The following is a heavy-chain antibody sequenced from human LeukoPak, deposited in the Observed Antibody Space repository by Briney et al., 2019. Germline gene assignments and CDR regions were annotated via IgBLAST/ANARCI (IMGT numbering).Heavy chain of an antibody. CDR1: GFTFSSYN. CDR2: ISRSSSYI. Sequence: GGSLRLSCAASGFTFSSYNMNWVRQAPGKGLEWVSSISRSSSYIYYADSLKGRFTISRDNARNSLYLQMNSLRAEDTAVYYCARLFGGVTTFDYWGQGALVTVSS. V-gene: IGHV3-21*01. J-gene: IGHJ4*02. D-gene: IGHD2-8*02. CDR3: ARLFGGVTTFDY.